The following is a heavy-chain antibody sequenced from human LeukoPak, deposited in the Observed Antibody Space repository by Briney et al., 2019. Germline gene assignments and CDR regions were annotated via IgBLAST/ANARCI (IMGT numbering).Heavy chain of an antibody. CDR2: VSGSGGGT. V-gene: IGHV3-23*01. Sequence: VGSLRLSCEASGFTFSSYAMSWVRQAPGKGLEWVSGVSGSGGGTYYTDSVKGRFTISRDNSKNTLFLQMHSLRVEETAVYYCANLRGRGAYACSGASCYSYWGQGTLVTVSP. CDR1: GFTFSSYA. D-gene: IGHD2-15*01. J-gene: IGHJ4*02. CDR3: ANLRGRGAYACSGASCYSY.